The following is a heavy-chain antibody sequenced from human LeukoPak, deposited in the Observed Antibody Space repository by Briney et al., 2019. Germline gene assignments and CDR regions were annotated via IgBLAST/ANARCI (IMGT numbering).Heavy chain of an antibody. D-gene: IGHD5-12*01. CDR1: GGSLRRST. CDR2: TIPIFGAP. J-gene: IGHJ5*02. V-gene: IGHV1-69*05. Sequence: ASVKVSCKVSGGSLRRSTFSWVRPAPGRGVEWMGGTIPIFGAPNYAMEFQGRATITTDESTSTVYMELSSLTSEDTAIYYCARGPLHVALSSGSLKWLDTWGQGSLVTVSS. CDR3: ARGPLHVALSSGSLKWLDT.